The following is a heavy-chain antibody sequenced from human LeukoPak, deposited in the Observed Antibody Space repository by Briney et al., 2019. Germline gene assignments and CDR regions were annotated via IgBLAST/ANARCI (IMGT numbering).Heavy chain of an antibody. CDR2: IKQDGSEK. CDR3: ARDRPYSSGWYYFDY. CDR1: GFTFSSYW. D-gene: IGHD6-19*01. V-gene: IGHV3-7*03. J-gene: IGHJ4*02. Sequence: GGSLRLSCAASGFTFSSYWMGWVRQAPGKGLEWVANIKQDGSEKYYVDSVKGRFTISRDNAKNSLYLQMYSLRAEDTAVYYCARDRPYSSGWYYFDYWGQGTLVTVSS.